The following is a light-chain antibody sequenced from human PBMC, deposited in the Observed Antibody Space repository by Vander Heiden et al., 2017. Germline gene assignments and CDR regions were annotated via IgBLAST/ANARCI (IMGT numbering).Light chain of an antibody. CDR2: EVS. CDR1: SSDVGGYNY. CDR3: SSYTSSSTPRVV. Sequence: QSALTQPASVSGSPGQPIPISCTGTSSDVGGYNYVSWYQQHPGKAPKLMIYEVSNRPSGVSNRFSGSKSGNTSSLTISGLQAEDEADYYCSSYTSSSTPRVVFGGGTKLTVL. J-gene: IGLJ2*01. V-gene: IGLV2-14*01.